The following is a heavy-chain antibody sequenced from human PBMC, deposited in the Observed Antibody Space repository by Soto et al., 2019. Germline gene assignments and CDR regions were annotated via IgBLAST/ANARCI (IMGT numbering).Heavy chain of an antibody. CDR3: ARASSSSCHDY. D-gene: IGHD6-13*01. Sequence: QVQLVQSGAEVKKPGASVKVSCKASGYTFTSYGISWVRQAPGQGLEWMGWISAYNGNTNYAQKLQGRVTMTTDTATRPAYMELRSLRSAGPAVYYCARASSSSCHDYWGQGTLVTVSS. CDR2: ISAYNGNT. CDR1: GYTFTSYG. J-gene: IGHJ4*02. V-gene: IGHV1-18*01.